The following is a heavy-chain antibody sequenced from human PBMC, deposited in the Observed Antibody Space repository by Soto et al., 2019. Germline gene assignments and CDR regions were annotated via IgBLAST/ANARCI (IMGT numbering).Heavy chain of an antibody. CDR2: ISGSGGST. CDR1: GFTFSSYA. CDR3: AKADFWSGYTPLYYYGMDV. D-gene: IGHD3-3*01. Sequence: GGSLRLSCAASGFTFSSYAMSWVRQAPGKGLEWVSAISGSGGSTYYADSVKGRFTISRDNSKNTLYLQMNSLRAEDTAVYYCAKADFWSGYTPLYYYGMDVWGQGTTVTVSS. V-gene: IGHV3-23*01. J-gene: IGHJ6*02.